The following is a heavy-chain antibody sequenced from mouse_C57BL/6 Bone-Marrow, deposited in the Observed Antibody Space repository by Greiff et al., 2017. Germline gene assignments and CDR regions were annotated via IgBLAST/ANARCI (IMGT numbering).Heavy chain of an antibody. J-gene: IGHJ3*01. D-gene: IGHD1-1*01. CDR2: IHPNSGST. CDR1: GYTFTSYW. V-gene: IGHV1-64*01. Sequence: QVQLQQPGAELVKPGASVKLSCKASGYTFTSYWMHWVKQRPGQGLEWIGMIHPNSGSTNYNEKFKSKATLTVDKSSSTAYMQLSSLTSEDSAVYYCAREGVYYYGSSSWFAYWGQGTLVTVSA. CDR3: AREGVYYYGSSSWFAY.